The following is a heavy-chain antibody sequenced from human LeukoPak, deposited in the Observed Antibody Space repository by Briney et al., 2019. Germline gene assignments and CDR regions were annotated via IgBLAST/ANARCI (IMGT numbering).Heavy chain of an antibody. J-gene: IGHJ5*02. D-gene: IGHD3-22*01. V-gene: IGHV4-34*01. CDR2: IYYSATT. CDR3: ARSSGYLFDP. Sequence: KPSETLSLTCAVYGGSFSGYYWSWIRQPPGKGLEWIGSIYYSATTYYNPSLKSRVSISVDTSKNQFSLKLSSVSAADTAVYYCARSSGYLFDPWGQGILVTVSS. CDR1: GGSFSGYY.